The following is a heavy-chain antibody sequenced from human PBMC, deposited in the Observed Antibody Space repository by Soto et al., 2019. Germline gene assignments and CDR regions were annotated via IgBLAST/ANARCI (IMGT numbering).Heavy chain of an antibody. CDR1: GGSFSGYY. CDR3: AHRQRTVYFDY. D-gene: IGHD4-17*01. CDR2: INHSGST. Sequence: LETLSLTCGVYGGSFSGYYLTWIRQPPGTGLEWIGEINHSGSTNYSPSLKSRLTITEDTSKNQVVLTMTNMDPVDTATYYCAHRQRTVYFDYWGQGTLVTVSS. V-gene: IGHV4-34*01. J-gene: IGHJ4*02.